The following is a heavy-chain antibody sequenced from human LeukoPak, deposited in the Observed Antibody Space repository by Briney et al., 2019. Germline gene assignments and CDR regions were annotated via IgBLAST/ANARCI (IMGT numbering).Heavy chain of an antibody. V-gene: IGHV3-21*04. CDR1: GFTFSSYS. Sequence: PGGSLRLSCAASGFTFSSYSMNWVRQAPGKGLEWVSSISSSSSYIYYADSVKGRFTISRDNAKNSLYLQMNSLRAEDTAVYYCARGPASWVMANNWFDPWGQGTLVTVSS. D-gene: IGHD3-16*01. CDR2: ISSSSSYI. J-gene: IGHJ5*02. CDR3: ARGPASWVMANNWFDP.